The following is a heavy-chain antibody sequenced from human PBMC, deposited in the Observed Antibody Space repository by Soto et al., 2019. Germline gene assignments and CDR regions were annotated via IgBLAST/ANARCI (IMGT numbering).Heavy chain of an antibody. CDR1: VSDITTYY. CDR3: ARCPIDHNWFDP. Sequence: ETLSLTCTVSVSDITTYYWSWLRQSPGKGLEWIGHIYDTGSTTYNPSLKSRVTISVDTSNKQFSLRLTSVTAADTAVYYCARCPIDHNWFDPWGQGTLVTV. CDR2: IYDTGST. J-gene: IGHJ5*02. D-gene: IGHD3-9*01. V-gene: IGHV4-59*01.